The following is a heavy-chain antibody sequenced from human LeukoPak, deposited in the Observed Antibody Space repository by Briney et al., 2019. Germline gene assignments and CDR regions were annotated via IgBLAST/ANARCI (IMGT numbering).Heavy chain of an antibody. Sequence: ASVKVPCKASGYTFTSYGISWVRQAPGQGLEWMGWISAYNGNTNYAQKLQGRVTMTTDTSTSTAYMELRSLRSDDTAVYYCARPQGYCSSTSCSNLFDYWGQGTLVTVSS. CDR1: GYTFTSYG. CDR3: ARPQGYCSSTSCSNLFDY. CDR2: ISAYNGNT. D-gene: IGHD2-2*01. J-gene: IGHJ4*02. V-gene: IGHV1-18*04.